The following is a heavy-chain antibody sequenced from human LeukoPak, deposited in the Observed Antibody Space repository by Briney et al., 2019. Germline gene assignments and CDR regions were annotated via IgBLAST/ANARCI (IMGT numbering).Heavy chain of an antibody. V-gene: IGHV1-3*01. CDR2: INAGNGNT. D-gene: IGHD3-22*01. CDR1: GYTFTSYA. J-gene: IGHJ6*03. CDR3: ARVGDSNSRYYYYHMDV. Sequence: ASVKVSCKASGYTFTSYAMHWVRQAPGQRLEWMGWINAGNGNTKYSQKFQGRVTITADESMSTVYMEVSSLTSEDTAVYYCARVGDSNSRYYYYHMDVWGKGTTVTVSS.